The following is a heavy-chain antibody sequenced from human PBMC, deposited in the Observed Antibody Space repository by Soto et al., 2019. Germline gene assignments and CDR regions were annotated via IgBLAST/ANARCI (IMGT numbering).Heavy chain of an antibody. CDR3: ARDFSSSWYPEYFQH. CDR1: GFTFSSYW. Sequence: PGGSLRLSCAASGFTFSSYWMSWVRQAPGKGLEWVANIKQDGSEKYQVDSVKGRFTISRDNAKNSLYLQMNSLRAEDTAVYYCARDFSSSWYPEYFQHWGQGTLVTVSS. D-gene: IGHD6-13*01. CDR2: IKQDGSEK. J-gene: IGHJ1*01. V-gene: IGHV3-7*01.